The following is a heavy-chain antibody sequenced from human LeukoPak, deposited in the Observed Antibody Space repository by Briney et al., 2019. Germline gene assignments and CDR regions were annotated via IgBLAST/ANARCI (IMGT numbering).Heavy chain of an antibody. CDR3: TTSLAGAVTAVYPFDN. D-gene: IGHD2-21*02. V-gene: IGHV3-49*04. CDR1: GFTFGDYA. J-gene: IGHJ4*02. Sequence: PGRSLRLSCTASGFTFGDYAMSWVRQAPGKGLEWVGFIRSKAYGGTTEYAASVKGRFTISRDGSKSIAYLQMNSLKTEDTAVYYCTTSLAGAVTAVYPFDNWGQGTLVTVSS. CDR2: IRSKAYGGTT.